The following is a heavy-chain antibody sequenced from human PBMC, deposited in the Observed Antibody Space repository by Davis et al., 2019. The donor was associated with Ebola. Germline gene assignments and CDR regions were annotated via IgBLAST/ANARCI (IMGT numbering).Heavy chain of an antibody. J-gene: IGHJ3*02. CDR2: IKEDGSAT. CDR3: ARDYYDNSGDGFDI. V-gene: IGHV3-7*01. D-gene: IGHD3-22*01. CDR1: GVMFSRYW. Sequence: GESLKISCAASGVMFSRYWMSWVRQAPGKGLEWVANIKEDGSATNYVDSVKGRFTISRDNAKKSQYLQLNSLRADDTAMYYCARDYYDNSGDGFDIWGQGTMVTVSS.